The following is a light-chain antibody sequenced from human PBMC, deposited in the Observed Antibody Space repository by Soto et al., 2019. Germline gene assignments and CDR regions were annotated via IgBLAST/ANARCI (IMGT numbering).Light chain of an antibody. CDR3: SSYTSISTYV. V-gene: IGLV2-14*03. CDR2: DVS. CDR1: SSDVGGYDF. J-gene: IGLJ1*01. Sequence: QSALTQPASVSGSPGQSITIPSPGTSSDVGGYDFVSWYQHHPGKAPKLIIYDVSHRPSGVSDRFSASKSGNTASLTISGLLAEDEADYYCSSYTSISTYVFGTGTKLTVL.